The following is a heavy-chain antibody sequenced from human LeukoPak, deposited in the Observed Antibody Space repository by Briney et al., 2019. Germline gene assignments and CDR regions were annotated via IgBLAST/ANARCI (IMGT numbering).Heavy chain of an antibody. CDR1: GYTFTDYY. J-gene: IGHJ4*02. CDR3: ARDQGATTFGFDY. CDR2: INPNSGGA. V-gene: IGHV1-2*02. Sequence: ASVKVSCKASGYTFTDYYMHWVRQAPGQGLEWMGWINPNSGGANFAQKFQGRVTMTRDTSISTAYMELSRLGSDDTAVYYCARDQGATTFGFDYWGQGTLVTVSS. D-gene: IGHD1-26*01.